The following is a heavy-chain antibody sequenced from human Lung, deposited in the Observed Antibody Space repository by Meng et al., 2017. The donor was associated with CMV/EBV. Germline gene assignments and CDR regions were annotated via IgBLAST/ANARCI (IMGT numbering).Heavy chain of an antibody. CDR3: ARGTGIFDY. CDR1: GYTFTSHG. J-gene: IGHJ4*02. D-gene: IGHD7-27*01. CDR2: ISPSIGST. Sequence: VSCRAYGYTFTSHGITWVRQAPGQGLEWMGWISPSIGSTNYAQKVEGRVTMTTDRSTTTAYLELRSLRYDDTAVYFCARGTGIFDYWGQGTLVTVSS. V-gene: IGHV1-18*04.